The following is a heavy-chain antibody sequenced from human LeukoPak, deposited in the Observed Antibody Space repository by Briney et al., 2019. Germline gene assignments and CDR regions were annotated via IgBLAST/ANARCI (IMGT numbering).Heavy chain of an antibody. CDR2: IYYSGST. Sequence: SETLSLTCTVSGGSISSYYWSWLRQPPGKGLEWIGYIYYSGSTNYNPSLKSRVTISVDTSKNQFSLKLSSVTAADTAVYYCARHPYCGGDCVILWWHFDLWGRGTLVTVSS. CDR1: GGSISSYY. CDR3: ARHPYCGGDCVILWWHFDL. J-gene: IGHJ2*01. D-gene: IGHD2-21*02. V-gene: IGHV4-59*08.